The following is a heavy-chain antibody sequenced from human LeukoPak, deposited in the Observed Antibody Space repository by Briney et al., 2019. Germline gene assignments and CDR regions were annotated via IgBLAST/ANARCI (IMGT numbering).Heavy chain of an antibody. Sequence: SETLSLTCTVSGGSISSGGYSWSWIRQPPGKGLEWIGYIYYSGSTYYNPSLKSRVTISVDTSKNQFSLKLSSVTAADTAVYYCARDQGAIFEGGFDYWGQGTLVTVSS. D-gene: IGHD3-9*01. V-gene: IGHV4-30-4*07. CDR2: IYYSGST. J-gene: IGHJ4*02. CDR3: ARDQGAIFEGGFDY. CDR1: GGSISSGGYS.